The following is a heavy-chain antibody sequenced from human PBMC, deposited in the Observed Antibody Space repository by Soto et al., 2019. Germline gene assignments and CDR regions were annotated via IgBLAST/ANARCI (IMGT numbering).Heavy chain of an antibody. CDR2: ISWNSGSI. CDR3: AKMVRGVTGAFDI. V-gene: IGHV3-9*01. D-gene: IGHD3-10*01. J-gene: IGHJ3*02. Sequence: EVQLVESGGGLVQPGRSLRLSCAASGFTFDDYAMHWVRQAPGKGPEWVSGISWNSGSIGYADSVKGRFTISRDNAKNSLYLQMNSLRAEDTALYYCAKMVRGVTGAFDIWGQGTMVTVSS. CDR1: GFTFDDYA.